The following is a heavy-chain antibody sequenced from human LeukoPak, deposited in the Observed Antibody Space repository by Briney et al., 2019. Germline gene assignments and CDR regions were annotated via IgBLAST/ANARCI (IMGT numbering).Heavy chain of an antibody. V-gene: IGHV3-23*01. J-gene: IGHJ3*02. CDR3: ANRGAGYDILTGYYPDAFDI. Sequence: GGSLRLSCAASGFTFSSYAMSWVRQAPGKWLEWVSAISGSGGSTYYADSVKGRFTISRDNSKNTLYLQMNSLRAEDTAVYYCANRGAGYDILTGYYPDAFDIWGQGTMVTVSS. CDR2: ISGSGGST. CDR1: GFTFSSYA. D-gene: IGHD3-9*01.